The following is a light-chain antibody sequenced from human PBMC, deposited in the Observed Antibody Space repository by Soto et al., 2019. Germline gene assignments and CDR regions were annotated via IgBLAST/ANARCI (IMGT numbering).Light chain of an antibody. V-gene: IGKV1-39*01. CDR1: QSISSY. J-gene: IGKJ1*01. CDR2: AAS. CDR3: QQSYSTPSWT. Sequence: DIQMTQSPSSLSASVGDRVTITCRVSQSISSYLNWYQQKPGKAPKLLINAASSLERGVPSRFSGSGSGTDFTLTISSLQPEDFATYYCQQSYSTPSWTFGQGTKVDIK.